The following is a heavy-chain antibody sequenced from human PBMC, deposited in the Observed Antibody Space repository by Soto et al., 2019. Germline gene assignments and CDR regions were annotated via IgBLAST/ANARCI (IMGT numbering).Heavy chain of an antibody. CDR3: AKADTAMVTRYYFDY. CDR2: ISGSGGST. J-gene: IGHJ4*02. V-gene: IGHV3-23*01. Sequence: GESLKISCAASGFTFSSYAMSWVRQAPGKGLEWVSAISGSGGSTYYADSVKGRFTISRDNSKNTLYLQMNSLRAEDTAVYYCAKADTAMVTRYYFDYWGQGTLVTVSS. CDR1: GFTFSSYA. D-gene: IGHD5-18*01.